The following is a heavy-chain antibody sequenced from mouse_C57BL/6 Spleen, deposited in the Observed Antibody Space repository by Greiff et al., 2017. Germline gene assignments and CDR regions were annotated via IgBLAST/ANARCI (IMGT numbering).Heavy chain of an antibody. CDR3: ARERVDY. V-gene: IGHV5-6*01. J-gene: IGHJ2*01. Sequence: EVKLMESGGDLVKPGGSLKLSCAASGFTFSSYGMSWVRQTPDKRLEWVATISSGGSYTYYPDSVKGRFTISRDNATNTLYLQMSSLKSEDTAMYYCARERVDYWGQGTTLTVSS. CDR1: GFTFSSYG. CDR2: ISSGGSYT.